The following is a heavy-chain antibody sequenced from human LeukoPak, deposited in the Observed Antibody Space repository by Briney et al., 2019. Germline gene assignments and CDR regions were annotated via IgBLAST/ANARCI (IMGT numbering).Heavy chain of an antibody. D-gene: IGHD3-9*01. J-gene: IGHJ6*02. CDR1: GYTFTSYA. CDR3: ARGYDILTGYDSNYYYYGMDV. Sequence: GASVKVSCKASGYTFTSYAMHWVRQAPGQRLEWMGWINAGNGNTKYSQKFQGRVTITRDTSASTAYMELSSLRSDDTAVYYCARGYDILTGYDSNYYYYGMDVWGQGTTVTVSS. V-gene: IGHV1-3*01. CDR2: INAGNGNT.